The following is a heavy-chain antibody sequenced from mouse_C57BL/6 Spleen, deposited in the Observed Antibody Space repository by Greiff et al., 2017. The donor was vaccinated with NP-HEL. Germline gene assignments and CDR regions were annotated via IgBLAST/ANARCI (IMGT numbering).Heavy chain of an antibody. CDR3: ARFGYDTDY. CDR1: GYTFTSYW. CDR2: IDPSDSET. D-gene: IGHD2-2*01. V-gene: IGHV1-52*01. J-gene: IGHJ2*01. Sequence: VQLQQPGAELVRPGSSVKLSCKASGYTFTSYWMHWVKQRPIQGLEWIGNIDPSDSETHYNQKFKDKATLTVDKSSSTAYMQLSSLTSEDSVVYYCARFGYDTDYWGQGTTLTVSS.